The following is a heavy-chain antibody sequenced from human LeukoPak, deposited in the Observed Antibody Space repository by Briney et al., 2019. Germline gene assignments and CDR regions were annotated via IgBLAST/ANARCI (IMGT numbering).Heavy chain of an antibody. V-gene: IGHV5-51*01. J-gene: IGHJ3*02. CDR2: IYPGDSDT. CDR3: AKHRASYGSGTGALDI. D-gene: IGHD3-10*01. CDR1: GYSFSNYW. Sequence: GESLKISCTGSGYSFSNYWIGWVRLVPGKGLEWMGIIYPGDSDTRYSPSFQGQVTISADKSISTAYLQWSSLKASDTAMYYCAKHRASYGSGTGALDIWGQGTMVTVSS.